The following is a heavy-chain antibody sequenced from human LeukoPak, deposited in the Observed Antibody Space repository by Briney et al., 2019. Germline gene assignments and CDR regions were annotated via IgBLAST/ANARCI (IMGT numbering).Heavy chain of an antibody. V-gene: IGHV3-30*02. CDR1: GFTFSSYG. CDR2: IRYDGSNK. Sequence: PGGSLRLSCAASGFTFSSYGMHWVRQAPGKGLEWVAFIRYDGSNKYYADSVKGRLTISRDNSKNTLYLQMNSLRAEDTAMYFCAKDKDPWKSTSISDFDYWGQGTLVTVSS. J-gene: IGHJ4*02. CDR3: AKDKDPWKSTSISDFDY. D-gene: IGHD1-1*01.